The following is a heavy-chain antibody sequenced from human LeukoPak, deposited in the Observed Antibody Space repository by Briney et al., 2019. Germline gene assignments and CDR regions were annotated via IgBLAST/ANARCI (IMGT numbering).Heavy chain of an antibody. D-gene: IGHD3-9*01. V-gene: IGHV3-48*03. CDR3: ARDRETYYDTLTGYYTLGDAFDI. CDR2: ISSSGDTI. J-gene: IGHJ3*02. CDR1: GFTFNGFE. Sequence: PGGSLRLSCAASGFTFNGFEMNWVRQAPGKGLEGVSQISSSGDTIYYADSVKGRFTISRDNAKNTVYLQMNNLRTEDTAVYYCARDRETYYDTLTGYYTLGDAFDIWGQGTMVTVSS.